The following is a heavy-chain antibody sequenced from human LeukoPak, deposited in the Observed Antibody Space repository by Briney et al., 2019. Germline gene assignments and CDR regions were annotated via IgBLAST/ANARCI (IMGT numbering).Heavy chain of an antibody. D-gene: IGHD4-17*01. CDR3: ARDRWGRTTVTPGCYFDY. CDR2: ISYDGSNK. CDR1: GFTFSSYA. Sequence: RTGGSLRLSCAASGFTFSSYAMHWVRQAPGKGLEWVAVISYDGSNKYYADSVKGRFTISRDNSKNTLYLQMNSLRAEDTAVYYCARDRWGRTTVTPGCYFDYWGQGTLVTVSS. J-gene: IGHJ4*02. V-gene: IGHV3-30-3*01.